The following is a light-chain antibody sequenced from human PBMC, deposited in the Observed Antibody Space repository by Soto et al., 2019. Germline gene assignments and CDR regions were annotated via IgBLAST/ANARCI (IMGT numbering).Light chain of an antibody. CDR2: VGTGGIVG. J-gene: IGLJ2*01. CDR3: GADHGSGTNFAYVV. Sequence: QSVLTQPPSASASLGASVTLTCTLSSGYTNYKVDWYQQRPGKGPRFVMRVGTGGIVGSKGDGIPDRFSVLGSGLNRYLTIKNIQEEDESDYHCGADHGSGTNFAYVVVGGGTKLTV. V-gene: IGLV9-49*01. CDR1: SGYTNYK.